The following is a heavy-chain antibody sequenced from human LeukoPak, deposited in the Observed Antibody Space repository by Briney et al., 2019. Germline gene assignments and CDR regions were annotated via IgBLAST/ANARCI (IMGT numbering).Heavy chain of an antibody. J-gene: IGHJ3*02. D-gene: IGHD3-22*01. Sequence: KTSETLSLTCAVYGGSFSGYYWSWIRQPPGKGLEWIGEINHSGSTYYNPSLKSRVTISVDTSKNQFSLKLSSVTAADTAVYYCARDRVDDSSGYYTSMLDAFDIWGQGTMVTVSS. CDR1: GGSFSGYY. CDR3: ARDRVDDSSGYYTSMLDAFDI. V-gene: IGHV4-34*09. CDR2: INHSGST.